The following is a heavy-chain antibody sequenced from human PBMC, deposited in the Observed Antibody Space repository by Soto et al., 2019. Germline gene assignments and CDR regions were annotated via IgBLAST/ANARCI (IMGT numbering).Heavy chain of an antibody. CDR2: IRSKAYGGTT. CDR1: GFTFGDYA. Sequence: GGSLRLSCTASGFTFGDYAMSWFRQAPGKGLEWVGFIRSKAYGGTTEYAASVKGRFTISRDDSKSIAYLQMNSLKTEDTAVYYCTRSRGSYPWYYFDYWGKGTLVTVSS. D-gene: IGHD1-26*01. V-gene: IGHV3-49*03. CDR3: TRSRGSYPWYYFDY. J-gene: IGHJ4*02.